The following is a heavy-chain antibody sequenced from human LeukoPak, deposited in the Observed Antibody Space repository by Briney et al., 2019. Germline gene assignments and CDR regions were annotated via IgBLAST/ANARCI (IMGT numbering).Heavy chain of an antibody. CDR3: ARRRFMTDAFDY. V-gene: IGHV4-59*08. CDR1: NSPISSYY. Sequence: SETLSLTCTVSNSPISSYYWSWIRQPPGKGLEWIGYIYYSGSTNYNPSLKSRVTISVDTSTDQFSLKLSSVTAADTAVYYCARRRFMTDAFDYWGQGTLVSVSS. D-gene: IGHD3-16*01. J-gene: IGHJ4*02. CDR2: IYYSGST.